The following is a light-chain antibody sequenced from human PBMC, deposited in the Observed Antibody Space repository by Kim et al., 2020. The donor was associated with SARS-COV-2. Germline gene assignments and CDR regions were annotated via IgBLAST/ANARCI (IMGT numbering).Light chain of an antibody. Sequence: GHALTTPCTGTRSDVGGYNYVSWYQQHPGKAPKLMICDVSKRPSGVPDRFSGSKSGNTSSLTISGLQAEDEADYYCCSYAGSYTWVFGGGTQLTVL. V-gene: IGLV2-11*01. CDR2: DVS. CDR3: CSYAGSYTWV. J-gene: IGLJ3*02. CDR1: RSDVGGYNY.